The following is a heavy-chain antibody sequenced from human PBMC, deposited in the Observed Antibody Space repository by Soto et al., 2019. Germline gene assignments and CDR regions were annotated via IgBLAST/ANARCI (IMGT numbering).Heavy chain of an antibody. CDR1: GDSISSGNHY. D-gene: IGHD5-18*01. J-gene: IGHJ5*02. Sequence: SEALSLTCTVSGDSISSGNHYWSWIRQPPGKGLEWIGYIFYSGTAYYNPSPKSRLTISVDTSKNQFPLKLSSVTAADTAVYYCARTGYGTAYFDPWGQGSLVTVSS. CDR3: ARTGYGTAYFDP. CDR2: IFYSGTA. V-gene: IGHV4-30-4*01.